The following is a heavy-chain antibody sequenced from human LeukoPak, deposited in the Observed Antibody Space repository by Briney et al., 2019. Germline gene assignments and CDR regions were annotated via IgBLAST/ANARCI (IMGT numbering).Heavy chain of an antibody. J-gene: IGHJ4*02. V-gene: IGHV3-23*01. D-gene: IGHD5-18*01. Sequence: GRSMSPSCAAAELPVGNYSMSWVRPAPGKRMEWVSAISGSGGSTYYADSVKGRFTISRDNSKNTLYLQMNSLRAEDTAVYYCAKDPGYSYVYGFDYWGQGTLVTVSS. CDR1: ELPVGNYS. CDR3: AKDPGYSYVYGFDY. CDR2: ISGSGGST.